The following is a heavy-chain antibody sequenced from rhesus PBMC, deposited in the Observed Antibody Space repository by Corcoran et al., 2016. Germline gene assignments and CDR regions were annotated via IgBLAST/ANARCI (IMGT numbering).Heavy chain of an antibody. D-gene: IGHD4-29*01. Sequence: QVQLQESGPGLVKPSETLSLTCAVSGYSISSGYYWSWIRQPPGKGLEWIGYITYSGSTRYTPSLKSRVTISRDTSKNQFSLKLSSVTAADTAVYYCARSSYASLDVWGRGVLVTVSS. J-gene: IGHJ5-2*02. CDR3: ARSSYASLDV. CDR2: ITYSGST. CDR1: GYSISSGYY. V-gene: IGHV4-122*02.